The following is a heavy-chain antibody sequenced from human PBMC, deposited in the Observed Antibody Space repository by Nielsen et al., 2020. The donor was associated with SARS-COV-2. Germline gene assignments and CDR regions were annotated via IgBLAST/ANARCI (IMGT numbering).Heavy chain of an antibody. V-gene: IGHV3-33*01. Sequence: GESLKISCAASGFTFSSYGMHWVRQAPGKGLEWVAVIWYDGSNKYYADSVKGRFTISRDNSKNTLYLQMNSLRAEDTAVYYCARDLLYGQDYFDYWGQGTLVTVPS. CDR1: GFTFSSYG. D-gene: IGHD2/OR15-2a*01. CDR3: ARDLLYGQDYFDY. J-gene: IGHJ4*02. CDR2: IWYDGSNK.